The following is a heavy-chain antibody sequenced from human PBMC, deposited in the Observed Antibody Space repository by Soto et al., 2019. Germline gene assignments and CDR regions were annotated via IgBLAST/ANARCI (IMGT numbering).Heavy chain of an antibody. V-gene: IGHV3-23*01. Sequence: GGSLRLSCAASGFTFSSYAMSWVRQAPGKGLEWVSAISGSGGSTYYADSVKGRFTISRDNSKNTLYLQMNSLRAEDTAVYYCAKDLETSSGYYHDAFDIWGQGTMVTVSS. CDR3: AKDLETSSGYYHDAFDI. J-gene: IGHJ3*02. CDR1: GFTFSSYA. D-gene: IGHD3-22*01. CDR2: ISGSGGST.